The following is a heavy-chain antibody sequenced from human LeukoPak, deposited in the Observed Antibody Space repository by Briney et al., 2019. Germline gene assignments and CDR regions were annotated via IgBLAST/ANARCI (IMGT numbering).Heavy chain of an antibody. CDR3: ARSCSVGIAVRGLCY. J-gene: IGHJ4*02. D-gene: IGHD6-19*01. CDR2: INYSGRT. V-gene: IGHV4-39*07. Sequence: SETLSLTCSISDDSINNDRYFWAWIRQPPGKGLEWIASINYSGRTYYNPSLNSRLIISVDTAKRQFSLKLSSVTAADTAVYYCARSCSVGIAVRGLCYWGQGTLVTVSS. CDR1: DDSINNDRYF.